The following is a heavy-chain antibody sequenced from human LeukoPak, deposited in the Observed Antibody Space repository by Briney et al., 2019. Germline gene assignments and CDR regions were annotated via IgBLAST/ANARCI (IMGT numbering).Heavy chain of an antibody. Sequence: PGGSLRLSCAASGFTFRNYAMSWVRRAPGKGLEWVSVISGGGGGAYYADSLKGRFTISRDNAKNTLYLQMNSLRADDTAVYYCAKEMKPWMHFDYWGQGTLVTVSS. D-gene: IGHD5-12*01. V-gene: IGHV3-23*01. CDR1: GFTFRNYA. CDR3: AKEMKPWMHFDY. CDR2: ISGGGGGA. J-gene: IGHJ4*02.